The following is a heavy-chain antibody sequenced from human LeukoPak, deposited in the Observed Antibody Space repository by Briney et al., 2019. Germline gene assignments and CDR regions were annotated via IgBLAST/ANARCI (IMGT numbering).Heavy chain of an antibody. CDR2: ISYDRSKK. CDR1: GFTFSSYG. D-gene: IGHD3-22*01. V-gene: IGHV3-30*18. J-gene: IGHJ3*02. Sequence: PGRSLRLSCAASGFTFSSYGMHWVRQAPGKGLEWVAVISYDRSKKYYADSVKGRFTISRGSSKNMLYLQMNSLRVEDTAVYYCAKGFSSGPWDACDICGQGTMVTVSS. CDR3: AKGFSSGPWDACDI.